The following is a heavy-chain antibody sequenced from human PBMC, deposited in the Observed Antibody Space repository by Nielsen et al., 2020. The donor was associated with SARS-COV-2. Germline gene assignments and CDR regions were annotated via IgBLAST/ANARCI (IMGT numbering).Heavy chain of an antibody. CDR2: ISAYNGNT. D-gene: IGHD2-15*01. CDR3: ARAGHGIVVVVAAFDAFDI. Sequence: WVRQAPGQGLEWMGWISAYNGNTNYAQKFRGRVTITADESTSTAYMELSSLRSEDTAVYYCARAGHGIVVVVAAFDAFDIWGQGTMVTVSS. V-gene: IGHV1-18*01. J-gene: IGHJ3*02.